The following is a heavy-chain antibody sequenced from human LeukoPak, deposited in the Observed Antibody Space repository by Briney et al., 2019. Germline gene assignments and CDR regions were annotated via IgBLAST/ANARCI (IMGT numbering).Heavy chain of an antibody. CDR3: ASYGNYYDSSDY. D-gene: IGHD3-22*01. V-gene: IGHV3-30-3*01. CDR1: GFTFSSYA. CDR2: ISYDGSNR. J-gene: IGHJ4*02. Sequence: GGSLRLSCAASGFTFSSYAMHWARQAPGKGLEWVAVISYDGSNRYYADSVKGRFTISRDNSKNTLYLQMNSLRAEDTAVYYCASYGNYYDSSDYWGQGTLVTVSS.